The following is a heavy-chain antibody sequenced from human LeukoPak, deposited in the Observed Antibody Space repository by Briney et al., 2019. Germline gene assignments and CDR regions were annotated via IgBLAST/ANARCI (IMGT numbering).Heavy chain of an antibody. CDR2: ISGSGGST. CDR3: ARDLRYSSGWSDFGY. D-gene: IGHD6-19*01. V-gene: IGHV3-23*01. Sequence: QTGGSLRLSCAASGFTFSSYAMSWVRQAPGKGLEWVSAISGSGGSTYYADSVKGRFTISRDNSKNTLYLQMNSLRAEDTAVYYCARDLRYSSGWSDFGYWGQGTLVTVSS. CDR1: GFTFSSYA. J-gene: IGHJ4*02.